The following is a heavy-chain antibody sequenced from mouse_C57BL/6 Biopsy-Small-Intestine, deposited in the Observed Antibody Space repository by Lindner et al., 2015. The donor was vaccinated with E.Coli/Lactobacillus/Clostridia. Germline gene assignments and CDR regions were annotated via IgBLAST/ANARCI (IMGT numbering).Heavy chain of an antibody. CDR2: INPSTGGT. D-gene: IGHD2-3*01. CDR1: GYSFTGYY. J-gene: IGHJ4*01. V-gene: IGHV1-42*01. Sequence: VQLQESGPELVKPGASVKISCKASGYSFTGYYMNWVKQSPEKSLERIGEINPSTGGTTYNQKFKAKATLTVDKSSSTAYMQLKSLTSEDSAVYYCARGPGYSYAMDYWGQGTSVTVSS. CDR3: ARGPGYSYAMDY.